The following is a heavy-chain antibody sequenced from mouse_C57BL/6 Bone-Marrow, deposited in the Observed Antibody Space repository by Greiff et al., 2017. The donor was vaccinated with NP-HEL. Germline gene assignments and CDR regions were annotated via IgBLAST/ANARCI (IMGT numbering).Heavy chain of an antibody. D-gene: IGHD3-2*02. CDR1: GFSLTSYA. CDR2: IWTGGGT. V-gene: IGHV2-9-1*01. Sequence: VQVVESGPGLVAPSQSLSITCTVSGFSLTSYAISWVRQPPGKGLEWLGVIWTGGGTNYNSALKSRLSISKDNSKSRVFLKMNSLQTDDTARYYCARNRDSSGYVWFAYWGQGTLVTVSA. CDR3: ARNRDSSGYVWFAY. J-gene: IGHJ3*01.